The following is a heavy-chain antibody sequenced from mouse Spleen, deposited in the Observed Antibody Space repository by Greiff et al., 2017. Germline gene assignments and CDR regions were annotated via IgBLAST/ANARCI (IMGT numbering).Heavy chain of an antibody. CDR1: GFTFSSYA. Sequence: EVHLVESGGGLVKPGGSLKLSCAASGFTFSSYAMSWVRQTPEKRLEWVATISSGGSYTYYPDSVKGRFTISRDNAKNTLYLQMSSLRSEDTAMYYCARQRTGKDYFDYWGQGTTLTVSS. V-gene: IGHV5-9-3*01. CDR2: ISSGGSYT. J-gene: IGHJ2*01. CDR3: ARQRTGKDYFDY. D-gene: IGHD4-1*01.